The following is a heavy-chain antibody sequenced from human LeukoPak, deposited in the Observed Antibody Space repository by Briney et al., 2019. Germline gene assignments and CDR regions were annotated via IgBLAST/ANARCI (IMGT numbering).Heavy chain of an antibody. CDR3: AREAEAKYSKYVDY. CDR2: IYYSGST. J-gene: IGHJ4*02. Sequence: PSETLSLTCTVSGGSISSYYWSWIRQPPGKGLEWIGYIYYSGSTNYNPSLKSRVTISVDTSKNQFSLKLSSVTAADTAVYYCAREAEAKYSKYVDYWGQGTLVTVSS. D-gene: IGHD4-11*01. CDR1: GGSISSYY. V-gene: IGHV4-59*01.